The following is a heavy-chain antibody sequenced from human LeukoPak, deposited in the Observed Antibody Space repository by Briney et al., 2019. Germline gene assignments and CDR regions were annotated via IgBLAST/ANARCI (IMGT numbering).Heavy chain of an antibody. CDR2: TRNKANSYTT. Sequence: GGSLSLSCAASGFPFSDHYMDWVRQAPGKGLEWVGRTRNKANSYTTEYAASVKGRFTISRDDSKNSLYLQMNSLKTEDTAVYYCARNPYYYDSSGYQAWGQGTLVTVSS. V-gene: IGHV3-72*01. CDR1: GFPFSDHY. D-gene: IGHD3-22*01. J-gene: IGHJ4*02. CDR3: ARNPYYYDSSGYQA.